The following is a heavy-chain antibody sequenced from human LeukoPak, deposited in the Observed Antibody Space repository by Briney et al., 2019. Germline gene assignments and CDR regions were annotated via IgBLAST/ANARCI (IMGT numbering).Heavy chain of an antibody. CDR3: ARGRPHGNDY. CDR1: GFTFSSYW. V-gene: IGHV3-74*01. D-gene: IGHD4-23*01. CDR2: INSDGSSA. J-gene: IGHJ4*02. Sequence: GGSLRLSCAASGFTFSSYWMHWVRQAPGKGLVWVSRINSDGSSAAYADSVKGRFTISRDNAKNTLYLQMNSLRVEDTAVYYCARGRPHGNDYWGQGTLVTVSS.